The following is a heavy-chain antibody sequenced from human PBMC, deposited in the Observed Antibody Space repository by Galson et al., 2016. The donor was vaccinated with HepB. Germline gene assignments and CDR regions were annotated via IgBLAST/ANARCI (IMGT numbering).Heavy chain of an antibody. CDR1: GFAFSNYW. CDR3: AILSVDVVLVMKGVDV. Sequence: SLRLSCAASGFAFSNYWMHWVRQVPGKGLVWVSRINGAGSSTNYADSVKGRFTISRDNAKNTLYLQMNSLRVEDAAVYYCAILSVDVVLVMKGVDVWGQGTTVTVSS. V-gene: IGHV3-74*01. D-gene: IGHD5-12*01. J-gene: IGHJ6*02. CDR2: INGAGSST.